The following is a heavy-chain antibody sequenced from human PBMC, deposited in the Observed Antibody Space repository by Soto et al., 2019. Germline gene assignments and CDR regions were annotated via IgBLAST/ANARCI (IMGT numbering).Heavy chain of an antibody. CDR1: GFIVSSKH. CDR2: TSSGGVT. D-gene: IGHD3-22*01. Sequence: GGSLRLSCAASGFIVSSKHMNWVRQAPGKGLEWVPLTSSGGVTYYADSVKSRFTISRDNSKNTLLLQMNTLRIDDTAVYYCARGDYAYYDDALGIWGPGTMVTVS. CDR3: ARGDYAYYDDALGI. J-gene: IGHJ3*02. V-gene: IGHV3-53*01.